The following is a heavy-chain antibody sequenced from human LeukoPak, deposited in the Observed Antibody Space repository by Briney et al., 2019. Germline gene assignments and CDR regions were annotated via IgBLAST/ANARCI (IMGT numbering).Heavy chain of an antibody. CDR2: IYYSGST. V-gene: IGHV4-59*01. D-gene: IGHD6-19*01. CDR1: GGSISSYY. Sequence: SETLSLTCTVSGGSISSYYWSWIRQPPGKGLEWIGYIYYSGSTNYNPSLKSRVTISVDTSKNQFSLKLSSVTAADTAVYYCARVMTFGQWLVPQNWGQGTLVTVSS. CDR3: ARVMTFGQWLVPQN. J-gene: IGHJ4*02.